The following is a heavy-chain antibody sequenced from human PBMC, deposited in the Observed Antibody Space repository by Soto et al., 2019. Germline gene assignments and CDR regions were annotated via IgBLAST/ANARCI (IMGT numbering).Heavy chain of an antibody. V-gene: IGHV4-39*01. CDR1: GGTIRSRSYY. D-gene: IGHD6-19*01. J-gene: IGHJ4*02. CDR2: IYYSGST. Sequence: PSEPQSLTSTVSGGTIRSRSYYWGWIRQPPGKGLEWIGSIYYSGSTYYNPSLKSRVTISVDKSKNPFSLKLSSVTAADTAVYYCARSARIEQWLVRGGYFDYWGQGTLVTVSS. CDR3: ARSARIEQWLVRGGYFDY.